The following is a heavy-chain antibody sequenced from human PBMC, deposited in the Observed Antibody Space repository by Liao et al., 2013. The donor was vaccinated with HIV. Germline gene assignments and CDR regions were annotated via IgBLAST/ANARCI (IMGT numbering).Heavy chain of an antibody. CDR2: IYTSGST. CDR1: GGSISSYY. D-gene: IGHD3-10*01. V-gene: IGHV4-4*07. J-gene: IGHJ2*01. CDR3: ARDQPSSGSHGRYFDL. Sequence: QVQLQESGPGLVKPSETLSLTCTVSGGSISSYYWSWIRQPAGKGLEWIGRIYTSGSTNYNPSLKSRVTMSVDTSKNQFSLKLSSVTAADTAVYYCARDQPSSGSHGRYFDLWGRGTLVTVSS.